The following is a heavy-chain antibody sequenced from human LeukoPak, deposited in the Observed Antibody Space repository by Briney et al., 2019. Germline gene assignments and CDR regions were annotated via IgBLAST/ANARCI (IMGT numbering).Heavy chain of an antibody. CDR3: AKFFGYCSSTSCYFNY. Sequence: GGSLRLSCVASGFTFSSHWVHWVRQVPGKGLVWVSRINGDGSSTNYADSVKGRFTISRDNSKNTLYLQMNSLRAEDTAVYYCAKFFGYCSSTSCYFNYWGQGTLVTVSS. V-gene: IGHV3-74*01. J-gene: IGHJ4*02. D-gene: IGHD2-2*03. CDR1: GFTFSSHW. CDR2: INGDGSST.